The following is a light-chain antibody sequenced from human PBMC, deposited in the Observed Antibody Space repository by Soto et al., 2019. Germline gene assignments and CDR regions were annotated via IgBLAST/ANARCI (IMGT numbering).Light chain of an antibody. J-gene: IGKJ1*01. CDR3: QQYYNHPRT. CDR2: AAS. Sequence: DIQMTQSPSALSASVGDTVTITCRASLGISNYLAWFQQKPGNAPKSLIYAASTLQSGVPSKFRGSGSGREFSLTISILQPEDFATYYCQQYYNHPRTFGQGTKVEIK. CDR1: LGISNY. V-gene: IGKV1-16*02.